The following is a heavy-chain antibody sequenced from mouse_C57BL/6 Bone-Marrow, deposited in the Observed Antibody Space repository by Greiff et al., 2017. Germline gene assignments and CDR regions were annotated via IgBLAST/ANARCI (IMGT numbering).Heavy chain of an antibody. CDR3: ARLYGNSFDY. CDR1: GFTFTDYY. V-gene: IGHV7-3*01. Sequence: DVQLQESGGGLVQPGGSLSLSCAASGFTFTDYYMSWVRQPPGKALEWLGFIRNKANGYTTEYSASVKGRFTISRDNSQSILYLQMNALRAEDSATYYCARLYGNSFDYWGQGTTLTVSS. D-gene: IGHD2-1*01. J-gene: IGHJ2*01. CDR2: IRNKANGYTT.